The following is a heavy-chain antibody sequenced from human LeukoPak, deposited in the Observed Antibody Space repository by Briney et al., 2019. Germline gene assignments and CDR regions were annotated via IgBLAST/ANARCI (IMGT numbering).Heavy chain of an antibody. CDR1: GFTFSSYG. V-gene: IGHV3-30*18. CDR3: AKFWSAQLVPPYSDY. Sequence: GGSLRLSCAASGFTFSSYGMHWVRQAPGKGLEWVAVISYDGSNKYYADSVKGRFTISRDNSKNTLYLQMNSLRAEDTAVYYCAKFWSAQLVPPYSDYWGQGTLVTVSS. CDR2: ISYDGSNK. J-gene: IGHJ4*02. D-gene: IGHD1-1*01.